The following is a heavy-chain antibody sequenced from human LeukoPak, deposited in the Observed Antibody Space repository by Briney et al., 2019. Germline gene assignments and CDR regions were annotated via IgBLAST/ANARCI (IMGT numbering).Heavy chain of an antibody. CDR1: GYTFTVYY. CDR3: ARTISPYSGSYSFDY. Sequence: ASVKVSFKASGYTFTVYYMHWVRQAPGQGLEWMGWINPNSGGTNYAQKFQGRVTMTRDTSISTAYMELSRLRSDDTAVYYCARTISPYSGSYSFDYWGQGTLVTVSS. J-gene: IGHJ4*02. CDR2: INPNSGGT. D-gene: IGHD1-26*01. V-gene: IGHV1-2*02.